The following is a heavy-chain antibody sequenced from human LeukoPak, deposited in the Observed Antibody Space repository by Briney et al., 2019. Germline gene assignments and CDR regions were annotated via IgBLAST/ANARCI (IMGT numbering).Heavy chain of an antibody. CDR3: ARVKGKAAAGTWYFDL. V-gene: IGHV4-34*01. J-gene: IGHJ2*01. Sequence: SETLSLTCAVYGGSFSGYYWSWIRQPPGKGLEWIGDINDSGSTNYNPSLKSRVTISVDTSKNHFSVKLSSVTAADTAVYYCARVKGKAAAGTWYFDLWGRAPWSLSPQ. D-gene: IGHD6-13*01. CDR1: GGSFSGYY. CDR2: INDSGST.